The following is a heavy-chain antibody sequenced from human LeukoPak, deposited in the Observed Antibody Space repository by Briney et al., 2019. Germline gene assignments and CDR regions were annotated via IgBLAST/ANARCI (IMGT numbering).Heavy chain of an antibody. V-gene: IGHV3-33*08. CDR1: GFTFSSYA. J-gene: IGHJ4*02. D-gene: IGHD3-9*01. Sequence: GGSLRLSCAASGFTFSSYAMSWVRQAPGKGLEWVAVIWYDGSNKYYADSVKGRFTISRDNSKNTLYLQMNSLRAEDTAVYYCAREYYDILTGPMYYFDYWGQGTLVTVSS. CDR2: IWYDGSNK. CDR3: AREYYDILTGPMYYFDY.